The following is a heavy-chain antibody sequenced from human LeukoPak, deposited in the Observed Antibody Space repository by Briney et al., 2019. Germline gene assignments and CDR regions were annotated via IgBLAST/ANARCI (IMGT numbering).Heavy chain of an antibody. Sequence: GGSLRLSCAASGFTFSSYGMHWVRQAPGKGLEWVAFIRYDGSNKYYADSVKGRFTISRDNSKNTLYLQMNSLRAEDTAVYYCARDRRIVVVVAATSYGMDVWGQGTTVTVSS. CDR1: GFTFSSYG. CDR3: ARDRRIVVVVAATSYGMDV. D-gene: IGHD2-15*01. CDR2: IRYDGSNK. V-gene: IGHV3-30*02. J-gene: IGHJ6*02.